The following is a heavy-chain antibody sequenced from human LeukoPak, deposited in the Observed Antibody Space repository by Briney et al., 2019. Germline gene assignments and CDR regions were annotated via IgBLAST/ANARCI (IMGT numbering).Heavy chain of an antibody. CDR1: GFTFDDYA. D-gene: IGHD1-26*01. Sequence: GGSLRLSCAASGFTFDDYAMHWVRRAPGKGLEWVSGINWNSNRISYADSVKGRFTISRDNAKNSLYLQMNSLRAEDTAVYYCARDQTKWEPLRRRDYYYMDVWGKGTTVTVSS. CDR2: INWNSNRI. CDR3: ARDQTKWEPLRRRDYYYMDV. V-gene: IGHV3-9*01. J-gene: IGHJ6*03.